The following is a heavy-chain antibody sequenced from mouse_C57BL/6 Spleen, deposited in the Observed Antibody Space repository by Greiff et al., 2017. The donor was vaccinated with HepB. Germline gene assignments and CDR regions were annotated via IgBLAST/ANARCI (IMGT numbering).Heavy chain of an antibody. CDR2: ISSGSSTI. CDR1: GFTFSDYG. V-gene: IGHV5-17*01. J-gene: IGHJ2*01. Sequence: EVKLMESGGGLVKPGGSLKLSCAASGFTFSDYGMHWVRQAPEKGLEWVAYISSGSSTIYYADTVKGRFTISRDNAKNTLFLQMTSLRSEDTAMYYCARGGTGTYYFDYWGQGTTLTVSS. CDR3: ARGGTGTYYFDY. D-gene: IGHD3-3*01.